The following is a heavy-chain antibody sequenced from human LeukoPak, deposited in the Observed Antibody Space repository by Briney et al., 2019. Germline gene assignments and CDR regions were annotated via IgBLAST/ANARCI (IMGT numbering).Heavy chain of an antibody. Sequence: GGSLRLSCAASGLSFSSYWMSWVRQAPGKGLEWVASINQDGSEKQYADFVKGRFTISRDNAKNSLYLQMNSLRAEGTAVYYCARDQGSGYDYWGQGTLVTVSS. J-gene: IGHJ4*02. CDR1: GLSFSSYW. V-gene: IGHV3-7*03. CDR3: ARDQGSGYDY. D-gene: IGHD6-19*01. CDR2: INQDGSEK.